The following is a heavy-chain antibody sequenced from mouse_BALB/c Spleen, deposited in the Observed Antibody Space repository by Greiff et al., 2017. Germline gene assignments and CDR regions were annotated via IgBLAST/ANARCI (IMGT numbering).Heavy chain of an antibody. D-gene: IGHD2-1*01. CDR1: GYSFTSYW. CDR3: ASKIYSHYFDY. J-gene: IGHJ2*01. CDR2: INPSTGYT. Sequence: QVQLQQPGAELVRPGASVKLSCKASGYSFTSYWMNWVKQRPGQGLEWIGYINPSTGYTEYNQKFKDKATLTADKSSSTAYMQLSSLTSEDSAVYYCASKIYSHYFDYWGQGTTLTVSS. V-gene: IGHV1-4*01.